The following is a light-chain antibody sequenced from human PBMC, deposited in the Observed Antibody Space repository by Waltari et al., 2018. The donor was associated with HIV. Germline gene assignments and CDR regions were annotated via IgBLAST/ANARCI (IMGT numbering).Light chain of an antibody. V-gene: IGLV2-18*01. Sequence: QSALTQPPSVSGSPGQSVTISCAGASSDISDTPPDIRVSWYQQPPGASPKVVIYEDDYRPSGVPDRFSAYKFGNAASLTSSGLQPADEGEYYCAFYTSADTHFGFGTGTTVSV. CDR3: AFYTSADTHFG. CDR2: EDD. J-gene: IGLJ1*01. CDR1: SSDISDTPPDIR.